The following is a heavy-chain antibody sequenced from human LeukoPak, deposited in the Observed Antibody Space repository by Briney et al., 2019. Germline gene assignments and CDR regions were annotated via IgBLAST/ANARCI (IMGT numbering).Heavy chain of an antibody. CDR2: IYYSGST. CDR3: ARLELGAAGRPLTYYFDY. Sequence: SETLSLTCTVSGGSISSYYRSWIRQPPGKGLEWIGYIYYSGSTNYHPALKSRVAISVGKSKNQFSLKLSSVTAADTAVYYCARLELGAAGRPLTYYFDYWGQGTLVTVSS. CDR1: GGSISSYY. J-gene: IGHJ4*02. V-gene: IGHV4-59*08. D-gene: IGHD6-13*01.